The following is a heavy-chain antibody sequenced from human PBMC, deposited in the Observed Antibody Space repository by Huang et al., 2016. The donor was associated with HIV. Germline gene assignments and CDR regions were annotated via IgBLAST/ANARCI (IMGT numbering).Heavy chain of an antibody. Sequence: EEQLVESGGGLVQPGGSLRLSCAASGFSFSSCNMNWVRQAPGKGLEWLSYISETGSVITYADSVKGRVTVSRDNAKNSLYRQMDSLRAEDTAVYYCARGYSSSWLYNWGQGTLVTVSS. CDR2: ISETGSVI. V-gene: IGHV3-48*01. CDR1: GFSFSSCN. J-gene: IGHJ4*02. CDR3: ARGYSSSWLYN. D-gene: IGHD6-13*01.